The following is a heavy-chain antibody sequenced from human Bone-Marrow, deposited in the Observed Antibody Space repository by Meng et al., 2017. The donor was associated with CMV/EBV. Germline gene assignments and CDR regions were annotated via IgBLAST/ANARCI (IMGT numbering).Heavy chain of an antibody. CDR3: AHRPTEGLFDY. J-gene: IGHJ4*02. CDR2: IYWDVDK. CDR1: GFSLNATGWG. V-gene: IGHV2-5*02. Sequence: TLKESGPALLEPTQTLTLTCAFPGFSLNATGWGVGWMRQPPGKALEWVEIIYWDVDKRYSPSLKSRLTITKDTSNNQVVLTMTNMGPVDTATYFCAHRPTEGLFDYWGQGTLVTVSS.